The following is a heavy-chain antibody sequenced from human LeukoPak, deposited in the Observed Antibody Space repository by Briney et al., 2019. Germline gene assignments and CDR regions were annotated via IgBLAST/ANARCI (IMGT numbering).Heavy chain of an antibody. CDR1: GGSISSGDYY. D-gene: IGHD2-2*01. J-gene: IGHJ4*02. CDR3: ARGYCSSTSCYGFADY. V-gene: IGHV4-30-4*01. CDR2: IYYSGST. Sequence: SQTLSLTCTVSGGSISSGDYYWSWIRQPPGKGLEWIGYIYYSGSTYYNPSLKSRVTISVDTSKNQFSLKLSSVTAADTAVYYCARGYCSSTSCYGFADYWGQGTLVTVSS.